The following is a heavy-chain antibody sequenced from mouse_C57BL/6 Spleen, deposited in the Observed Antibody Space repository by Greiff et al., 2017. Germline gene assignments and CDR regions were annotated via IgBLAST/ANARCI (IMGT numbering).Heavy chain of an antibody. D-gene: IGHD2-3*01. J-gene: IGHJ3*01. CDR3: AREGGYYGFAY. Sequence: EVKLEESGPGMVKPSQSLSLTCTVTGYSITSGYDWHWIRHFPGNKLEWMGYISYSGSTNYNPSLKSRISITHDTSKNHFFLKLNSVTTEDTATYYCAREGGYYGFAYWGQGTLVTVSA. CDR2: ISYSGST. V-gene: IGHV3-1*01. CDR1: GYSITSGYD.